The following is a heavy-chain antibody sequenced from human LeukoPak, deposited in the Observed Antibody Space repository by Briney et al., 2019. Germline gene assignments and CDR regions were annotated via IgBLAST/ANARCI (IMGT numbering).Heavy chain of an antibody. D-gene: IGHD3-22*01. CDR2: ISSSSSTI. J-gene: IGHJ4*02. CDR3: ARQDHRYYYDIPRELIDY. CDR1: GFTFSSYS. Sequence: PGGSLRLSCAASGFTFSSYSMNWVRQAPGKGLEWVSYISSSSSTIYYADSVKGRFTISRDNAKNSLYLQMNSLRAEDTAVYYCARQDHRYYYDIPRELIDYWGQGTLVTVSS. V-gene: IGHV3-48*04.